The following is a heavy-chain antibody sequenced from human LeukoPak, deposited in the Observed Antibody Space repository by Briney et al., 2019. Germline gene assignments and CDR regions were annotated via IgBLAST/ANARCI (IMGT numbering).Heavy chain of an antibody. J-gene: IGHJ4*02. V-gene: IGHV3-30*18. D-gene: IGHD2-15*01. CDR1: GFTFSNYG. CDR2: ISYDGTNK. CDR3: VKDSSPYCSGGSCSHFDY. Sequence: GGSLRLSCAASGFTFSNYGMHWVRQAPGKGLQWVAVISYDGTNKYYADSAKGRFTVSRDNAKNRLYLQMNSLRAEDTAIYYCVKDSSPYCSGGSCSHFDYWGQGTLVTVSS.